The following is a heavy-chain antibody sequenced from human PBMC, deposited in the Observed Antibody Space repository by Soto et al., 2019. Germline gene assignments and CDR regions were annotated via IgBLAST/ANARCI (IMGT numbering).Heavy chain of an antibody. CDR3: AKDLRWEPYSSNGSHHYYYGMDV. D-gene: IGHD3-10*01. CDR1: GFTFSSYA. J-gene: IGHJ6*02. CDR2: ISGSGGST. V-gene: IGHV3-23*01. Sequence: GGSLRLSCAASGFTFSSYAMSWVRQAPGKGLEWVSAISGSGGSTYYADSVKGRFTISRANSKNRLYLQMNSLRAEDTAVYYYAKDLRWEPYSSNGSHHYYYGMDVWGQGTTVTVSS.